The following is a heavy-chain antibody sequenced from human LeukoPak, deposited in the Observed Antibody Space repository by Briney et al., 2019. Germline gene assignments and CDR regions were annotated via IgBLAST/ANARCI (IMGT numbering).Heavy chain of an antibody. CDR2: IYYSGST. CDR3: ARELRYSSGFQH. Sequence: SETLSLTCTVSGGSISSYYLSWIRQPPGKGLEWIGYIYYSGSTNYNPSLKSRVTISVDTSKNQFSLKLSSVTAADTAVYYCARELRYSSGFQHWGQGTLVTVSS. D-gene: IGHD3-9*01. J-gene: IGHJ1*01. V-gene: IGHV4-59*01. CDR1: GGSISSYY.